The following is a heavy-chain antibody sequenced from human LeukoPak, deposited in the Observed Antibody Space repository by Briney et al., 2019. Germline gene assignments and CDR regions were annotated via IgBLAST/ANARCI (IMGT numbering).Heavy chain of an antibody. Sequence: GASVKVSCKASGGTFSSYAINWVRQAPGQGLEWMGRIIPILGIANYAQKFQGRVTITADKSTSTAYMELSSLRSEDTAVYYCASCTFGSYSAYYYYGMDVWGQGTTVTVSS. V-gene: IGHV1-69*04. CDR1: GGTFSSYA. CDR3: ASCTFGSYSAYYYYGMDV. J-gene: IGHJ6*02. CDR2: IIPILGIA. D-gene: IGHD1-26*01.